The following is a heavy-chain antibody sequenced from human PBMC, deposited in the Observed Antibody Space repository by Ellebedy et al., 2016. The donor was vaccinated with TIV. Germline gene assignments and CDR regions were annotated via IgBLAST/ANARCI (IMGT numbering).Heavy chain of an antibody. CDR3: ATERSGYDFDY. D-gene: IGHD5-12*01. V-gene: IGHV3-33*01. J-gene: IGHJ4*02. CDR2: LWYDGSRE. CDR1: GFTFSTYG. Sequence: GESLKISCAASGFTFSTYGMHWVRQAPGKGLEWVAVLWYDGSREDYADSVKGRFTVSRDNSKNTLYLQMNSLRTEDTAVYYCATERSGYDFDYWGQGTLVTVSA.